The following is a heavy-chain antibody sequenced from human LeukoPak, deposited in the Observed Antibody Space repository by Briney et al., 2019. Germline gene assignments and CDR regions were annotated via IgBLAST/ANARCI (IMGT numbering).Heavy chain of an antibody. CDR3: ASRYYDIHNYYYMDV. V-gene: IGHV3-74*01. J-gene: IGHJ6*03. CDR1: GFTFSSYW. Sequence: PGGSLRLSCAASGFTFSSYWMHWVRQAPGKGLVWVSRINSDGSSTSYADSVKGRFTISRDNAKNTLYLQMNSLRAEDTAVYYCASRYYDIHNYYYMDVWGKGTTVTISS. D-gene: IGHD3-9*01. CDR2: INSDGSST.